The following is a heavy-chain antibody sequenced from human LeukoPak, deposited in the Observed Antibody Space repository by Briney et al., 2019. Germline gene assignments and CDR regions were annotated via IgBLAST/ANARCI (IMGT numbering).Heavy chain of an antibody. Sequence: ASVKVSCKASGYTFTGYYMDWVRQAPGQGLEWMGWINTNSGGTDYAQNFQGRVTMTRDTSISTAYMELSRLRSDNTAVYYCARGGYYYDSSGSNWFDPWGEGTLVTVSS. CDR3: ARGGYYYDSSGSNWFDP. CDR2: INTNSGGT. CDR1: GYTFTGYY. J-gene: IGHJ5*02. V-gene: IGHV1-2*02. D-gene: IGHD3-22*01.